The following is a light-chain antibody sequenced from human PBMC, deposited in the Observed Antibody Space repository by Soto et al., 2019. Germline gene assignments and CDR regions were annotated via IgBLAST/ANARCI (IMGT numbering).Light chain of an antibody. CDR3: QQYKEGHTT. CDR2: CXS. J-gene: IGKJ1*01. CDR1: QSIMXSY. V-gene: IGKV3-15*01. Sequence: EIWITQCPPSLWVVPGERDTLSCRARQSIMXSYLARYQQEPVQAPRLIVDCXSTRATGSPARFSGSGAGTDFTLTITSLQSDYFGVYFSQQYKEGHTTFGQGTMVDI.